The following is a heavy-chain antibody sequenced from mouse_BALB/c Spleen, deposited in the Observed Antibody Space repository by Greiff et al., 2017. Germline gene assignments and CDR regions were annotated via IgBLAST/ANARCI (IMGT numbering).Heavy chain of an antibody. D-gene: IGHD2-4*01. V-gene: IGHV5-17*02. CDR1: GFTFSSFG. CDR3: ARSVITTDYAMDY. Sequence: VQLQQSGGGLVQPGGSRKLSCAASGFTFSSFGMHWVRQAPEKGLEWVAYISSGSSTIYYADTVKGRFTISRDNPKNTLFLQMTSLRSEDTAMYYCARSVITTDYAMDYWGQGTSVTVSS. CDR2: ISSGSSTI. J-gene: IGHJ4*01.